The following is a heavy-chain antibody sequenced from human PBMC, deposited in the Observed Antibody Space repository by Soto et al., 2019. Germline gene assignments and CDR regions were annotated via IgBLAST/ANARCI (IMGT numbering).Heavy chain of an antibody. V-gene: IGHV1-69*01. CDR2: IIPMFRTA. J-gene: IGHJ6*02. CDR3: ARDHHGGNSYYYYGMDI. Sequence: QVQLVQSGAEVKKPGSSVKVSCRASGGTFSTYGISWVRQTPKQGLEWMGGIIPMFRTANYAQKFQGRVTITADESTSTAYMELSSLRSEDTAVYYCARDHHGGNSYYYYGMDIWGQGTTVTVSS. CDR1: GGTFSTYG. D-gene: IGHD2-21*02.